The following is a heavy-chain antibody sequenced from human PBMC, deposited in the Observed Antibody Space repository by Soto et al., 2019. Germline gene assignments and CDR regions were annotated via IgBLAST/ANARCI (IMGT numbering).Heavy chain of an antibody. CDR1: GGSMSSSSYY. CDR3: ATSTTSYYYYGMDV. Sequence: PSETLSLTCTVSGGSMSSSSYYWGWIRQPPGKGLEWIGSIYYSGSTYYNPSLKSRVTISVDTSKNQFSLKLSSVTAADTAVYYCATSTTSYYYYGMDVWGQGTTVTVSS. D-gene: IGHD4-17*01. CDR2: IYYSGST. J-gene: IGHJ6*02. V-gene: IGHV4-39*01.